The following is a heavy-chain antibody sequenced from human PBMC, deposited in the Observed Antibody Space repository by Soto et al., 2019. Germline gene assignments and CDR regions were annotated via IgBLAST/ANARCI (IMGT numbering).Heavy chain of an antibody. J-gene: IGHJ4*02. CDR3: AKGIASVVTSKGIDY. Sequence: GRSLRLSCAASGFPFSGYAMTWVRQAPGKGLEWVASISGSGSTTYSADSVKGRFTVSRDNSKSTQYLQMDSLRVEDTAVYFCAKGIASVVTSKGIDYWGQGTLVTVSS. CDR2: ISGSGSTT. D-gene: IGHD6-13*01. CDR1: GFPFSGYA. V-gene: IGHV3-23*01.